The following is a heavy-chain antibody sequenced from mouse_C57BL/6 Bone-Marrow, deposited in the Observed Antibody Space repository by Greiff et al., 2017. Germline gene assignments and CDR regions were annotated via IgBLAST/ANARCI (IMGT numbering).Heavy chain of an antibody. Sequence: QVHVKQPGAELVKPGASVKMSCKASGYTFTSYWITWVKQRPGQGLEWIGDIYPGSGSTNYNQKFKGKATLTVDTSSSTAYMQLSSLTSEDSAVYYCAYYSTFAYWGQGTLVTVSA. D-gene: IGHD2-12*01. CDR2: IYPGSGST. CDR3: AYYSTFAY. V-gene: IGHV1-55*01. J-gene: IGHJ3*01. CDR1: GYTFTSYW.